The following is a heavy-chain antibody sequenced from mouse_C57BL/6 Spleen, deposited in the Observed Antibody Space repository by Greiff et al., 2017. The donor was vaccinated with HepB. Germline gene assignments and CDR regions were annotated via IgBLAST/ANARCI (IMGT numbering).Heavy chain of an antibody. D-gene: IGHD2-2*01. J-gene: IGHJ1*03. Sequence: VQLQQPGAELVRPGTSVKLSCKASGYTFTSYWMHWVKQRPGQGLEWIGVIDPSDSYTNYNQKFKGKATLTVDTSSSTAYMQLSSLTSEDSAVYYCARCPLSTMVRKYFDVWGTGTTVTVSS. CDR3: ARCPLSTMVRKYFDV. CDR1: GYTFTSYW. CDR2: IDPSDSYT. V-gene: IGHV1-59*01.